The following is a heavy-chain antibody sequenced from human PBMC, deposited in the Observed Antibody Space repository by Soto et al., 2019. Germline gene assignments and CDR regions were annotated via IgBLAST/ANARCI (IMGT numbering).Heavy chain of an antibody. D-gene: IGHD3-3*02. J-gene: IGHJ4*02. CDR3: GIVSVPFLGGPPLSPPFFDS. CDR1: GFTFSSYS. CDR2: ISSSSSTI. V-gene: IGHV3-48*02. Sequence: PGGSLRLSCAASGFTFSSYSMNWVRQAPGKGLEWVSYISSSSSTIYYADSVKGRFTISRDNAKNSLYLQMNSLRDDDTSVDYWGIVSVPFLGGPPLSPPFFDSGGKGTLVAAS.